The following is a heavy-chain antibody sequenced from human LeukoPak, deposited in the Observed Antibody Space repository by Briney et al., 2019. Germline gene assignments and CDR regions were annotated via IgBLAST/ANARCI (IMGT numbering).Heavy chain of an antibody. CDR3: AKGHYYDSSGYYFPFDY. V-gene: IGHV3-23*01. J-gene: IGHJ4*02. Sequence: GGSLRLSCAASGLTFSDAWMTWVRQAPGKGLEWVSAISGSGGSTYYADSVKGRFTISRDNSKNTLYLQMNSLRAEDTAVYYCAKGHYYDSSGYYFPFDYWGQGTPVTVSS. CDR1: GLTFSDAW. D-gene: IGHD3-22*01. CDR2: ISGSGGST.